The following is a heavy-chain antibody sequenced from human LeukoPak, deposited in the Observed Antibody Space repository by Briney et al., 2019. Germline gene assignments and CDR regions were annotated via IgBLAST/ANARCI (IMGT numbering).Heavy chain of an antibody. Sequence: PGGSLRLSCAASGFTFSSYAMSWVRQAPGKGLEWVSAISGSGGSTYYADSVKGRFTISRDNAKNSLYLQMNSLRVEDTAVYYCARGGNSLDYWGQGTLVTVSS. D-gene: IGHD3-10*01. CDR2: ISGSGGST. CDR3: ARGGNSLDY. J-gene: IGHJ4*02. CDR1: GFTFSSYA. V-gene: IGHV3-23*01.